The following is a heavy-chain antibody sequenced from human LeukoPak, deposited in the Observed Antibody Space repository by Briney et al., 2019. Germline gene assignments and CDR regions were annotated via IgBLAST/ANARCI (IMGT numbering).Heavy chain of an antibody. Sequence: GGSLRLSCAASGFTFSSYWMTWVRQAPGKGLEWVANIKQDGSEKYYVDSVKGRFTISRDNAKNSLYLQMNSLRAEDTAVYYCARDRVAAAGTSYGSDYWGQGTLVTVSS. V-gene: IGHV3-7*01. D-gene: IGHD6-13*01. CDR1: GFTFSSYW. CDR3: ARDRVAAAGTSYGSDY. J-gene: IGHJ4*02. CDR2: IKQDGSEK.